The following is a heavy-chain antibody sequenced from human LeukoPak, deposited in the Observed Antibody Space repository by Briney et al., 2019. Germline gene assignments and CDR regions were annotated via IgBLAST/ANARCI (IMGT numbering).Heavy chain of an antibody. CDR2: IWYDGSNK. V-gene: IGHV3-33*01. CDR1: GFTFSSYG. D-gene: IGHD3-10*01. CDR3: AGSGYYYRFDY. Sequence: GGSLRLSCAASGFTFSSYGMHWVRQAPGKGLEWVAVIWYDGSNKYYADSVKGRFTISRDKSKNTFFLQMNTLRAEDTAIYYCAGSGYYYRFDYWGQGTLVTVSS. J-gene: IGHJ4*02.